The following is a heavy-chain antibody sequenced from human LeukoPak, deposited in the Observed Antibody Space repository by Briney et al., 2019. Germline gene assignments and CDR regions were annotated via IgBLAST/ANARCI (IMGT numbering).Heavy chain of an antibody. CDR2: IKQDGSEK. Sequence: GGSLRLSCAASGFTFSSYWMSWVRQAPGKGLEWVANIKQDGSEKYYVDSVKGRFTISRDNAKNSLYLQMNRLRAEDTAVYYCARMFLSVVTAIAGGGFDYWGQGTLVTVSS. CDR1: GFTFSSYW. D-gene: IGHD2-21*02. CDR3: ARMFLSVVTAIAGGGFDY. V-gene: IGHV3-7*01. J-gene: IGHJ4*02.